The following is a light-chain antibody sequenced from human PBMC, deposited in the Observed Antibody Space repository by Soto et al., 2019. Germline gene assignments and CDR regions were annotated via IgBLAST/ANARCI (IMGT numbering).Light chain of an antibody. J-gene: IGKJ1*01. CDR3: QQYTNYPWT. V-gene: IGKV1-5*01. CDR1: QSISSW. CDR2: DVS. Sequence: DIQMIQSPATLSASVGDRVTITCRASQSISSWLAWYLQRPGKAPNLLIYDVSSLESGVPSRFSGSGSGTKFTLTISSLQPDDFATYYCQQYTNYPWTFGQGTKVDIK.